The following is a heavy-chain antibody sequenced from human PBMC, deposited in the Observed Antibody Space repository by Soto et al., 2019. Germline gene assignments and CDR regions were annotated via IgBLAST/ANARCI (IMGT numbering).Heavy chain of an antibody. CDR1: GFNFSNHW. D-gene: IGHD2-21*02. J-gene: IGHJ5*02. Sequence: LRLSFAASGFNFSNHWMHWVRQRPAEGLVWVSRITNDGKSKAYAESVKGRFAISRDNAKNTLYLQMNGLTAEDTAVYYCARESGDWPLNWFDPWGQGTLVTVSS. CDR2: ITNDGKSK. V-gene: IGHV3-74*01. CDR3: ARESGDWPLNWFDP.